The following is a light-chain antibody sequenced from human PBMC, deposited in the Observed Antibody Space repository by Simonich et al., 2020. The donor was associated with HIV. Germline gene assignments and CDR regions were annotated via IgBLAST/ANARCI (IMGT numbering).Light chain of an antibody. J-gene: IGKJ2*01. Sequence: DIVMTQSPDSLAVSLGERATINCKASQSVLYSSNNKNYLAWYQQKPGPPPKLLIYWASTRESGVPDRFRGSGSGTDFTLTISSLQAEDVAVYYCQQYYSTPRAFGQGTKLEIK. CDR2: WAS. CDR3: QQYYSTPRA. V-gene: IGKV4-1*01. CDR1: QSVLYSSNNKNY.